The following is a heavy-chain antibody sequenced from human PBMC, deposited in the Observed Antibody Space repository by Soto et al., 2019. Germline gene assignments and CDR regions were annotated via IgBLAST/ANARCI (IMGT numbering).Heavy chain of an antibody. Sequence: SETLSLTCAVYGGSFSGYYWSWIRQPPGKGLEWIGEINHSGSTNYNPSLKSRVTISVDTSKNQFSLKLSSVTAADTAVYYCARVYCSSTSCYAYFDYWGQGTLVTVSS. D-gene: IGHD2-2*01. CDR3: ARVYCSSTSCYAYFDY. CDR1: GGSFSGYY. V-gene: IGHV4-34*01. J-gene: IGHJ4*02. CDR2: INHSGST.